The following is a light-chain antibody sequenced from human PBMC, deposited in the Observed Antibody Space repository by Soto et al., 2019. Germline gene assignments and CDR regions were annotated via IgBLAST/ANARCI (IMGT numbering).Light chain of an antibody. CDR3: QKYNSAPLT. V-gene: IGKV1-27*01. CDR1: QGIGVY. Sequence: DIQMTQSPSSLSASLGDRVTITCRASQGIGVYLAWFQQKPGQVPKLLIYAASTLQSGVPSRFSGSGSGTDFTLTITSLQPEDVATYYRQKYNSAPLTFGGGTKVEIK. J-gene: IGKJ4*01. CDR2: AAS.